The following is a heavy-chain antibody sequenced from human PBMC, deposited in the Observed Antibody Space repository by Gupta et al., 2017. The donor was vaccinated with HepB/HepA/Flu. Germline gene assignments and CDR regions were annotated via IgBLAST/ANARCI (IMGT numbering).Heavy chain of an antibody. CDR2: ISNDGEST. Sequence: EVQLVESGGGVVQPGGSLRLSCVAAGSTFSIYTMHWVRQAPGKGLEYISAISNDGESTFFANSVKDRFTISRDNSKNTVYLQMGSLRPEDMAGYYCARVNRESTDYYGSGTYYPYGMDVWGQGTTVTVSS. D-gene: IGHD3-10*01. V-gene: IGHV3-64*01. J-gene: IGHJ6*02. CDR3: ARVNRESTDYYGSGTYYPYGMDV. CDR1: GSTFSIYT.